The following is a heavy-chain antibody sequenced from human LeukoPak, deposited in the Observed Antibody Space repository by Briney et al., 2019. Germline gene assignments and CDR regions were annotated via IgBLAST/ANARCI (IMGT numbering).Heavy chain of an antibody. D-gene: IGHD3-22*01. CDR2: INPNSGGT. CDR1: GYTFTGYY. V-gene: IGHV1-2*06. Sequence: ASVKVSCKASGYTFTGYYMHWVRQAPGQGLEWMRRINPNSGGTNYAQKFQGRVTMTRDTSISTAYMELSRLRSDDTAVYYCAGAYYYDSSGYYRNWGQGTLVTVSS. J-gene: IGHJ4*02. CDR3: AGAYYYDSSGYYRN.